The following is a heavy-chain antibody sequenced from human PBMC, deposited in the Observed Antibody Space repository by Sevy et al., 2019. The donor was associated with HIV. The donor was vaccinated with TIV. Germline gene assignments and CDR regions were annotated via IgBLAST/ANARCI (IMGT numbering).Heavy chain of an antibody. CDR3: ARVPLYSGYDLGFDY. CDR1: GFTFSSYS. J-gene: IGHJ4*02. D-gene: IGHD5-12*01. Sequence: GGSLRLSCAASGFTFSSYSMNWVRQAPGKGLEWVSYISSSSSTIYYADSVKGRLTISRDNAKNSLYLQMNSLRDEDTAVYYCARVPLYSGYDLGFDYWGQGTLVTVSS. V-gene: IGHV3-48*02. CDR2: ISSSSSTI.